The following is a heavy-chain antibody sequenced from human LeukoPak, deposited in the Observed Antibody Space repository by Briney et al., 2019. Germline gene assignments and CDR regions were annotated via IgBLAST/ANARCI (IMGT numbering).Heavy chain of an antibody. CDR2: ISSSGGTT. CDR1: GFTFSNYA. V-gene: IGHV3-23*01. J-gene: IGHJ4*02. CDR3: AKGPFAVAPSYYFDH. Sequence: PGGSLRLSCAASGFTFSNYAMSWVRQAPGKGLQWVSTISSSGGTTYYADSVKGRFTFSRDISKNTVSLQMNGLRGEDTALYYCAKGPFAVAPSYYFDHWGQGTLVTVSS.